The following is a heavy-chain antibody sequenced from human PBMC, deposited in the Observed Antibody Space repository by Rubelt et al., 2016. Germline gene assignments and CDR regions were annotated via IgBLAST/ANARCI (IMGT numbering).Heavy chain of an antibody. Sequence: QLQLQESGPRLVKPSETLSLTCSVSGGSISNDNYYWGWIRQPPGEGLEWIGSIYYSGVTYHTASFKSRVTISVDTSNNHFSLRLGAVTAADTAVYYGVRRDYARSTLDYWGQGTLVAVSS. CDR3: VRRDYARSTLDY. CDR2: IYYSGVT. J-gene: IGHJ4*02. CDR1: GGSISNDNYY. D-gene: IGHD2-2*01. V-gene: IGHV4-39*01.